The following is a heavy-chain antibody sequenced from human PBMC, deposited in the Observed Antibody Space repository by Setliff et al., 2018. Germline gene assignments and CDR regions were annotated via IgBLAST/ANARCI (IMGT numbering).Heavy chain of an antibody. CDR2: TIPLLPLP. V-gene: IGHV1-69*10. Sequence: ASVKVSCKASGGSFAITWVRQAPGQGLEWMGGTIPLLPLPNYAVKFQGRVRITADKSTNTAYMELSSLTYEDTAVYYCARSAISGTTKKYYYYMDVWGKGTTVTVSS. D-gene: IGHD1-7*01. J-gene: IGHJ6*03. CDR1: GGSFA. CDR3: ARSAISGTTKKYYYYMDV.